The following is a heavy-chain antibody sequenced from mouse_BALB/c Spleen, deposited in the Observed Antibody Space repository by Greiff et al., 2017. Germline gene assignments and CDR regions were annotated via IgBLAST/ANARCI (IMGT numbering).Heavy chain of an antibody. CDR3: ARRWDYFDY. CDR2: IYWDDDK. CDR1: GFSLSTSGMG. V-gene: IGHV8-12*01. Sequence: QVTLKVSGPGILQPSQTLSLTCSFSGFSLSTSGMGVSWIRQPSGKGLEWLAHIYWDDDKRYNPSLKSRLTISKDTSSNQVFLKITSVDTADTATYYCARRWDYFDYWGQGTTLTVSS. J-gene: IGHJ2*01.